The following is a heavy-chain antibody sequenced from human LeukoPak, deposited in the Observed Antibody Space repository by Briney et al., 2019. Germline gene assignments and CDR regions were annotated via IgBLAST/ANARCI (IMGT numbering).Heavy chain of an antibody. CDR1: GGPMSSYY. Sequence: SETLSLTCTVSGGPMSSYYWSWIRQPQGKGLEWIGSIYYSGSTYYNPSLKSRVTISVDTSKNQFSLKLSSVTAADTAVYYCARDCRGYYDSSGYYFRPYYYYYMDVWGKGTTVTVSS. J-gene: IGHJ6*03. D-gene: IGHD3-22*01. V-gene: IGHV4-59*12. CDR2: IYYSGST. CDR3: ARDCRGYYDSSGYYFRPYYYYYMDV.